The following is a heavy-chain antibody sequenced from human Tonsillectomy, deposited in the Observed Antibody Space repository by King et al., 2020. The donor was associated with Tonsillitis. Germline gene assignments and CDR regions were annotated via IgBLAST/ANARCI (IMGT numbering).Heavy chain of an antibody. CDR1: GDTFSNYW. CDR3: ARLDRTQQWLGDY. V-gene: IGHV5-51*01. Sequence: VQLVQSGAEVKKTGESLKISCKGSGDTFSNYWIGWVRQMPGKGLEWMGIIYPGDSDTRYSPSFQGQVTISADKSISTAYLQWSSLKASDTAMYYCARLDRTQQWLGDYWGQGTLVTVSS. J-gene: IGHJ4*02. D-gene: IGHD6-19*01. CDR2: IYPGDSDT.